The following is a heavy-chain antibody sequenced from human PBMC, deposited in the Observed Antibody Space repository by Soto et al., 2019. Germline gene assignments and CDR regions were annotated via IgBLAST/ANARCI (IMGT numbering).Heavy chain of an antibody. V-gene: IGHV1-3*01. D-gene: IGHD2-15*01. Sequence: VSVKVSCKTSGYPFPSFEIHWIRQVPGQRPEWLGGISNAGSGSTKYSQKFQDRLTISGDKRATTVYMALSSLTSEDTAIYYCASECSHYHDFFQNWGRRSTCTVSS. J-gene: IGHJ4*02. CDR2: ISNAGSGST. CDR1: GYPFPSFE. CDR3: ASECSHYHDFFQN.